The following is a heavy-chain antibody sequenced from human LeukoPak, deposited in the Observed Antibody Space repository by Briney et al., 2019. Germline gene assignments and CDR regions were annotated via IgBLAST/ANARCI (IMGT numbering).Heavy chain of an antibody. CDR2: IYYSGST. CDR1: GGSISSYY. Sequence: MSSETLSLTCTVSGGSISSYYWSWIRQPPGKGLEWIGYIYYSGSTNYNPSLKSRVTISVDTSKNQFSPKLSSVTAADTAVYHCARESTYCSGGSCYRRPFDYWGQGTLVTVSS. V-gene: IGHV4-59*01. CDR3: ARESTYCSGGSCYRRPFDY. D-gene: IGHD2-15*01. J-gene: IGHJ4*02.